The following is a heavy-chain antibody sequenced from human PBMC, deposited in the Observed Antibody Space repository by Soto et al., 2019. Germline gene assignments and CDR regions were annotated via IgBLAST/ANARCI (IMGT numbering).Heavy chain of an antibody. CDR3: AREGAGYCSSTSCPYYYYYGMDV. CDR2: IYHSGST. J-gene: IGHJ6*02. Sequence: QLQLQESGSGLVKPSQTLSLTCAVSGGSISSGGYSWSWIRQPPGKGLEWIGYIYHSGSTYYNPSLKSRVTISGDRSKNQFSLKLSSVTAADTAVYYCAREGAGYCSSTSCPYYYYYGMDVWGQGTTVTVSS. D-gene: IGHD2-2*01. V-gene: IGHV4-30-2*01. CDR1: GGSISSGGYS.